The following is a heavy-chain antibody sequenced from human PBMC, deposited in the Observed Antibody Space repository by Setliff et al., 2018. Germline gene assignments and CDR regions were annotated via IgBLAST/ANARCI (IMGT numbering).Heavy chain of an antibody. Sequence: ASVKVSCKASGYTFTRYAMHWVRQAPGQRLEWMGWINTGNGNTTYSQRFQGRVTFTRDTSASTTYMEVSSLRSEDTAVYYCAITMTTGVDFFDYWGQGTLVTVSS. CDR2: INTGNGNT. CDR3: AITMTTGVDFFDY. V-gene: IGHV1-3*04. J-gene: IGHJ4*02. CDR1: GYTFTRYA. D-gene: IGHD4-17*01.